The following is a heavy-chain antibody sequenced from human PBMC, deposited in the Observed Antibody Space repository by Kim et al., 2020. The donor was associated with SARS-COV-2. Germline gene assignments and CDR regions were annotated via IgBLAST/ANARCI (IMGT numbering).Heavy chain of an antibody. D-gene: IGHD1-26*01. CDR3: ARVKSGSLVDY. CDR2: ISYDGSNK. CDR1: GFTFSSYA. V-gene: IGHV3-30-3*01. Sequence: GGSLRLSCAASGFTFSSYAMHWVRQAPGKGLEWVAVISYDGSNKYYADSVKGRFTISRDNSKNTLYLQMNSLRAEDTAVYYCARVKSGSLVDYWGQGTLATVSS. J-gene: IGHJ4*02.